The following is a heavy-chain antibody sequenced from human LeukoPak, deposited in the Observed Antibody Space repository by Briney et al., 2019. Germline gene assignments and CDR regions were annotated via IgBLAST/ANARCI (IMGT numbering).Heavy chain of an antibody. V-gene: IGHV1-2*04. CDR2: INPNSGGT. Sequence: ALVKVSCKASGYTFTGYYMHWVRQAPGQGLEWMGWINPNSGGTNYAQKFQGWVTMTRDTSISTAYMELSRLTSDDTAVYYCARDRDGSGWSLGFDIWGQGTMVTVSS. D-gene: IGHD6-19*01. J-gene: IGHJ3*02. CDR3: ARDRDGSGWSLGFDI. CDR1: GYTFTGYY.